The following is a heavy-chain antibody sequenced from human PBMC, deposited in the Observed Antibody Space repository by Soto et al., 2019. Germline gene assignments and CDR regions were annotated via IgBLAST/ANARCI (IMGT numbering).Heavy chain of an antibody. CDR3: ARDLDIVVVPAAMPDDY. V-gene: IGHV1-69*08. CDR1: GGTFSSYT. Sequence: QVQLVQSGAEVKKPGSSVKVSCKAAGGTFSSYTISWVRQAPGQGLEWMGRIIPTLGIANYAQKFQGRVTITSDKSTSTAYMELSSLRAEDTAVYYCARDLDIVVVPAAMPDDYWGHGTLVTVSS. J-gene: IGHJ4*01. D-gene: IGHD2-2*03. CDR2: IIPTLGIA.